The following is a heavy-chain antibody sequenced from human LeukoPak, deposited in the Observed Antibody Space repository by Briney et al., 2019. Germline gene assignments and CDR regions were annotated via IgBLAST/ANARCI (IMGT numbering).Heavy chain of an antibody. J-gene: IGHJ4*02. V-gene: IGHV4-39*01. CDR3: ASGLRYDFWSGYYY. D-gene: IGHD3-3*01. Sequence: SETLSLTCTVSGGSISSSSYYWGWIRQPPGKGLEWIGSIYYSGSTYYNPSLKSRVTISVDTSKNQFSLKLSSVTAADTAVYYCASGLRYDFWSGYYYWGQGTLVTVSS. CDR1: GGSISSSSYY. CDR2: IYYSGST.